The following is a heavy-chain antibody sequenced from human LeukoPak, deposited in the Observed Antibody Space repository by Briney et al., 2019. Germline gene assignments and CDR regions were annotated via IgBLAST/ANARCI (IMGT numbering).Heavy chain of an antibody. CDR1: GFTFSSYW. Sequence: GGSLRLSCAASGFTFSSYWMHWVRQAPGKGLVWVSRINGDGSSTSYADSVKGRFTISRDNAKNTLYLQMNSLRAEDTAVYYCASGYSYGRFDYWGQGTLITVSS. CDR3: ASGYSYGRFDY. CDR2: INGDGSST. J-gene: IGHJ4*02. V-gene: IGHV3-74*01. D-gene: IGHD5-18*01.